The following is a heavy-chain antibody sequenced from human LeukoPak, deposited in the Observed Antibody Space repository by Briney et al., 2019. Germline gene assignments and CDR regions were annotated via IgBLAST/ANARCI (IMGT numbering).Heavy chain of an antibody. CDR2: INPNSGGT. J-gene: IGHJ6*03. Sequence: ASVKVSCKASGYTFTGYYMHWVRQAPGQGLEWMGWINPNSGGTNCAQKFQGRVTMTRDTSINTAYMELSSLRFDDTAVYYCAGGETAGRFFLPPTGAYNMAFGGKGTTVTVSS. V-gene: IGHV1-2*02. CDR1: GYTFTGYY. CDR3: AGGETAGRFFLPPTGAYNMAF. D-gene: IGHD7-27*01.